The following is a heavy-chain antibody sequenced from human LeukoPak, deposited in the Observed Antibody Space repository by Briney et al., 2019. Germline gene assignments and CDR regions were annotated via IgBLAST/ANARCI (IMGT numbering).Heavy chain of an antibody. D-gene: IGHD4-17*01. J-gene: IGHJ4*02. CDR1: GFTFSSYW. CDR2: INSDGSTT. CDR3: ARGSYGDYFLYYFDY. V-gene: IGHV3-74*01. Sequence: GGSLRLSCAASGFTFSSYWMHWVRQAPGKGLVWVSRINSDGSTTNYADSVRGRFTISRDNAKNTVYLQMNSLRAEDTAVYYCARGSYGDYFLYYFDYWGQGTLVTVSS.